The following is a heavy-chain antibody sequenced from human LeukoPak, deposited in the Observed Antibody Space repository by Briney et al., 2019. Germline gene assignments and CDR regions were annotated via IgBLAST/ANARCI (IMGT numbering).Heavy chain of an antibody. CDR2: IYYSGST. Sequence: SETLSLICTVSGGSISDYYWSWIRQPPGKGLEWIGYIYYSGSTNYNPSLKSRVTISVDTSKNQFSLKLSSVTAADTAVYYCASSRGYVLDYWGQGTLVTVSS. CDR1: GGSISDYY. CDR3: ASSRGYVLDY. J-gene: IGHJ4*02. V-gene: IGHV4-59*01. D-gene: IGHD5-12*01.